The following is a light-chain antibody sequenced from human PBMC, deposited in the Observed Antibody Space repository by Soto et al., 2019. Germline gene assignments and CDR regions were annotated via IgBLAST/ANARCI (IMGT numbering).Light chain of an antibody. CDR2: GAS. CDR1: QGISHY. Sequence: DIRMTQSPSAMCASVGERVSITGRASQGISHYLAWFQLKPGKVPKRLIYGASSLQSGVPSRFSGSGSGTEFTLTISSLQPEDSATYYCLQHNSYPITFGGGTKVDIK. V-gene: IGKV1-17*03. CDR3: LQHNSYPIT. J-gene: IGKJ4*01.